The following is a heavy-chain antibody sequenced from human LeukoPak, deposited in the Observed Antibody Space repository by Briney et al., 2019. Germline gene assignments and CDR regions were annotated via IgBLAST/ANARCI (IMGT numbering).Heavy chain of an antibody. D-gene: IGHD2-2*02. V-gene: IGHV3-7*01. J-gene: IGHJ4*02. CDR3: ARYTEQPFES. CDR1: GFTFSSYW. CDR2: IKQDGSEK. Sequence: GSLRLSCAASGFTFSSYWMSWARQAPGKGLEWVANIKQDGSEKYYVASVAGRFAISRDNTKNSLYLQMNSLKAEDTAVYYCARYTEQPFESWGQGTLVTVSS.